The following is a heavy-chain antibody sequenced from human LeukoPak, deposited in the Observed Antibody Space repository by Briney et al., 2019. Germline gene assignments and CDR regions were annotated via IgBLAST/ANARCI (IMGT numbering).Heavy chain of an antibody. V-gene: IGHV3-21*01. CDR1: DFTFSLYT. D-gene: IGHD3-3*01. Sequence: PGGSLRLSCVASDFTFSLYTMNWVRLAPGKGLEWVSSISISSNYKYYPDSLKGRFTISRDNAKNSLYLQMNSLRAEDTAVYYCARAERRAYYDFWSGYGWFDPWGQGTLVTVSS. J-gene: IGHJ5*02. CDR2: ISISSNYK. CDR3: ARAERRAYYDFWSGYGWFDP.